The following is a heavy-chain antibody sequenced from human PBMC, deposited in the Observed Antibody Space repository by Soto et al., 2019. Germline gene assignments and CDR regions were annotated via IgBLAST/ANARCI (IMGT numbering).Heavy chain of an antibody. CDR3: ARRGSGSYYDY. D-gene: IGHD1-26*01. V-gene: IGHV3-23*01. Sequence: EVQLLESGGGLVQPGGSLRLSCAASGFTFSSYAMRWVRQAPGKGLEWVSAISGSGGSKYYADSVKGRFTISRDNSKNTVYLQMNSLRGEDTAVYYCARRGSGSYYDYWGQGTLVTVSS. J-gene: IGHJ4*02. CDR1: GFTFSSYA. CDR2: ISGSGGSK.